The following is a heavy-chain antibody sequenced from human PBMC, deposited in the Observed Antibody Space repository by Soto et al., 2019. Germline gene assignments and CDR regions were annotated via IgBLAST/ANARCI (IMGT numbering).Heavy chain of an antibody. V-gene: IGHV3-48*02. Sequence: EVQLVESGGDLAQREGSLRLSCVASGFTFSVYSMNWVSQAPGKGLEWFSYITSDTKTIKYADSVKGRFTISRDNAKNSVYLQMNSLRDEDSAVYYCARSVEGHFDYWGQGTVVTVSS. D-gene: IGHD6-19*01. J-gene: IGHJ4*02. CDR3: ARSVEGHFDY. CDR2: ITSDTKTI. CDR1: GFTFSVYS.